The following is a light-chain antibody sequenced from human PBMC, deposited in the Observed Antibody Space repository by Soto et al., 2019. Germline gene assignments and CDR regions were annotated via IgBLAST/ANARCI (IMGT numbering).Light chain of an antibody. CDR2: SDN. CDR3: AGCSDGGEGVV. CDR1: SSNIGSNT. V-gene: IGLV1-44*01. Sequence: QSVLTQPPSASGTPGQRVTISCSGSSSNIGSNTVTWYQQLPGTAPKLLIYSDNQPPSGVPDRFSGSKSGTSASLAMRGRKSEAEADYYCAGCSDGGEGVVFGVWTKL. J-gene: IGLJ2*01.